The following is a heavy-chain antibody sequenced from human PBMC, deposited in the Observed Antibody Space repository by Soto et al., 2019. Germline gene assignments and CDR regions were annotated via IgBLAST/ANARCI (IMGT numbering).Heavy chain of an antibody. Sequence: DVQLVESGGGLVQPGRSLRLSCVASGFTFDDYNMHWVRQTPGKGPEWVSGVSWNSDITGYADSVQGRFTISRDNAKNSLYLQMNSLRAEDTAMYYSAKDRHRGYGTFDYLGQGTLVTVSS. D-gene: IGHD1-1*01. CDR1: GFTFDDYN. J-gene: IGHJ4*02. CDR3: AKDRHRGYGTFDY. V-gene: IGHV3-9*01. CDR2: VSWNSDIT.